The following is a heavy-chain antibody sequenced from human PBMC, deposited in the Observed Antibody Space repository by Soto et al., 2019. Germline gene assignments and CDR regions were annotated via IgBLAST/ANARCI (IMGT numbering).Heavy chain of an antibody. CDR2: IYPGDSDT. V-gene: IGHV5-51*01. Sequence: GESLKISCKGSGYSFTSYWIGWVRQMPGKGLEWMGIIYPGDSDTRYSPSFQGQVTISADKSISTAYLQWSSLKASDTAMYYCARLGHDSSGSHYFDYWGQGTLVTVSS. J-gene: IGHJ4*02. CDR1: GYSFTSYW. D-gene: IGHD3-22*01. CDR3: ARLGHDSSGSHYFDY.